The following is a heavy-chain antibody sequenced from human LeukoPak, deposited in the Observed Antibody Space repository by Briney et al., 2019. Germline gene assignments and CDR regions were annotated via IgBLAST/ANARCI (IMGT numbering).Heavy chain of an antibody. CDR2: IIPILGIP. CDR3: ARDSSSWYNWFDP. CDR1: GGTFSSYT. D-gene: IGHD6-13*01. V-gene: IGHV1-69*04. Sequence: SVKVSCKASGGTFSSYTISWVRQAPGQGLEWMGRIIPILGIPNYAQKFQGRVTITADKSTSTAYMELSSLRSEDTAVYYCARDSSSWYNWFDPWGQGTLVTVSS. J-gene: IGHJ5*02.